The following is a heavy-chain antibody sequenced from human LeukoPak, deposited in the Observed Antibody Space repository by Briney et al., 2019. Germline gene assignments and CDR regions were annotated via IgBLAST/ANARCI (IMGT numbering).Heavy chain of an antibody. Sequence: ASVKVSCKASGYTFTSYYMHWVRQAPGQGLEWMGIINPSGGSTSYAQKFQGRVTMTRDMSTSTVYMELSSLRSEDTAVYYCARDGGGRYCSSTSCFAFDIWGQGTMVTVSS. V-gene: IGHV1-46*01. CDR3: ARDGGGRYCSSTSCFAFDI. J-gene: IGHJ3*02. CDR1: GYTFTSYY. CDR2: INPSGGST. D-gene: IGHD2-2*01.